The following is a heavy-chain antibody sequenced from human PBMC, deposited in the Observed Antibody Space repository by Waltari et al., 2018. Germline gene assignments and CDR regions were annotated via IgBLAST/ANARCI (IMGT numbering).Heavy chain of an antibody. CDR1: GGPFSSYT. CDR2: IIPILGIA. Sequence: QVQLVQSGAAVKKPGSSVKVSCTASGGPFSSYTISWVGQAPGQGLEWMGMIIPILGIANYAQKFQGRVTITADKSTSTAYMELSSLRSEDTAVYYCATSTGHFDYWGQGTLVTVSS. D-gene: IGHD1-1*01. V-gene: IGHV1-69*02. CDR3: ATSTGHFDY. J-gene: IGHJ4*02.